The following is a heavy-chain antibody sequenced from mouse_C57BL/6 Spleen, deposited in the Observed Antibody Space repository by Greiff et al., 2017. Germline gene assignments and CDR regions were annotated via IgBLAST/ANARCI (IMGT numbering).Heavy chain of an antibody. CDR3: ANLMTTVVATPDY. J-gene: IGHJ2*01. V-gene: IGHV1-7*01. CDR2: INPSSGYT. Sequence: VKLQESGAELAKPGASVKLSCKASGYTFTSYWMHWVKQRPGQGLEWIGYINPSSGYTKYNQKFKDKATLTADKSSSTAYMQLSSLTYEDSAVYYCANLMTTVVATPDYWGQGTTLTVSS. CDR1: GYTFTSYW. D-gene: IGHD1-1*01.